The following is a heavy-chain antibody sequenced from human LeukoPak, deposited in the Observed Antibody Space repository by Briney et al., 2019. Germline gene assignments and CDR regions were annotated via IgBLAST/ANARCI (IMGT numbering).Heavy chain of an antibody. V-gene: IGHV1-18*01. J-gene: IGHJ6*02. CDR2: ISAYNGNT. CDR1: GYTFTSYG. D-gene: IGHD2-15*01. CDR3: ARSVVSGVYYYYYYGMDV. Sequence: ASVKVSCKASGYTFTSYGISWVRQAPGQGLEWTGWISAYNGNTNYAQKLQGRVTMTTDTSTSTAYMELRSLRSDDTAVYYCARSVVSGVYYYYYYGMDVWGQGTTVTVSS.